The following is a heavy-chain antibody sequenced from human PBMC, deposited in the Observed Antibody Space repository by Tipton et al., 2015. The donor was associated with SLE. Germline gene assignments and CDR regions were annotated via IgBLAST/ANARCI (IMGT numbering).Heavy chain of an antibody. Sequence: QVQLVQSGAEVKKPGSSVRVSCKASGDTFSNFAFTWVRQAPGQGLEWMGRIDSTSGDTDFAHQFQGRVTVTRDTSVRTAYMKLTSLRSDDTAVYYCARGHTRNWNWWFDPWGQGTLVTVSS. CDR2: IDSTSGDT. CDR3: ARGHTRNWNWWFDP. V-gene: IGHV1-2*06. CDR1: GDTFSNFA. J-gene: IGHJ5*02. D-gene: IGHD1-7*01.